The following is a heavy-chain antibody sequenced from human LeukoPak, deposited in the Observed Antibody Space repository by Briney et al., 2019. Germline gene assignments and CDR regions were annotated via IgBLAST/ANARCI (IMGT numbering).Heavy chain of an antibody. CDR1: GLTFSDSY. D-gene: IGHD4-17*01. J-gene: IGHJ4*02. CDR2: ISNSATST. Sequence: GGSLRLSCAVSGLTFSDSYMTWIRQPPGKGLEWLSYISNSATSTYHADSVKGRFTISRDNSKNTLYLQMNSLRAEDTAVYYCAKQGNYGDYHFDYWGQGTLVTVSS. V-gene: IGHV3-11*01. CDR3: AKQGNYGDYHFDY.